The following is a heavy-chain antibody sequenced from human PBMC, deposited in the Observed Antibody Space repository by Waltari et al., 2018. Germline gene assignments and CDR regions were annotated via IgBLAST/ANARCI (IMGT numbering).Heavy chain of an antibody. Sequence: QVQLVQSGAEVKKPGASVRVSCQASGSTFTSYDINWGRQATGQGLEWMGWMNPNSGDTGYAQKFQGRLTMTRNTSISTAYMELSSLRSEDTAVYYCARVSSIAARRGYYWGQGTLVTVSS. D-gene: IGHD6-6*01. V-gene: IGHV1-8*01. CDR3: ARVSSIAARRGYY. CDR1: GSTFTSYD. CDR2: MNPNSGDT. J-gene: IGHJ4*02.